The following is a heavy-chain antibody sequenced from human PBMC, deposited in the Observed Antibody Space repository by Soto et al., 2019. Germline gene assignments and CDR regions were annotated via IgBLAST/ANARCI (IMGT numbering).Heavy chain of an antibody. D-gene: IGHD3-10*01. V-gene: IGHV3-23*01. CDR1: GFTFSVYA. CDR2: ISGRGDST. CDR3: AKALYGGFTY. Sequence: EVRLLESGGGLVQPGGSLRLSCAASGFTFSVYAMSWVRQAPGKGLEWVSGISGRGDSTHYADSVKGRFTVSRDNSKSMLYLQTNSLRAEDTAIYYCAKALYGGFTYWGQGTLVTVSS. J-gene: IGHJ4*02.